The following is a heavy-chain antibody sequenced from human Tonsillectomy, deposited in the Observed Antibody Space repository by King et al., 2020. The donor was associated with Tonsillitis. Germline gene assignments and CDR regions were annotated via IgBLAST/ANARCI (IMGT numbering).Heavy chain of an antibody. CDR1: GGSVSSGSYY. J-gene: IGHJ5*02. D-gene: IGHD3-22*01. Sequence: VQLQESGPGLVKPSETLSLTCTVSGGSVSSGSYYWSWIRQPPGKGLEWIGYIYYSGSTNYNPSLKSRVTISVDTSKNQFSLKLSSVTAADTAVYYCARAEYYYDSSGYLYNWFDPWGQGTLVTVSS. CDR3: ARAEYYYDSSGYLYNWFDP. V-gene: IGHV4-61*01. CDR2: IYYSGST.